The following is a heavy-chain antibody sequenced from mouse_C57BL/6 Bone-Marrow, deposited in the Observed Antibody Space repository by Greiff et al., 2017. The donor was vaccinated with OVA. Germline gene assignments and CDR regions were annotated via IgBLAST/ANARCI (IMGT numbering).Heavy chain of an antibody. Sequence: QVHVKQSGAELARPGASVKLSCKASGYTFTSYGISWVKQRTGQGLEWIGEIYPRSGNTYYNEKFKGKATLTADKSSSTAYMELRSLTSEDSAVYFCARGGYDGGRGGPYFDYWGQGTTLTVSS. D-gene: IGHD2-2*01. V-gene: IGHV1-81*01. CDR3: ARGGYDGGRGGPYFDY. CDR2: IYPRSGNT. CDR1: GYTFTSYG. J-gene: IGHJ2*01.